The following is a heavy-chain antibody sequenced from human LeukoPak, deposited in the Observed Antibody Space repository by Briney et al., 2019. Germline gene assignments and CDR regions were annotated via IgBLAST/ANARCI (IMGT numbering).Heavy chain of an antibody. V-gene: IGHV4-59*01. CDR3: ARSTGTTMFIDY. CDR1: GGSISPYY. CDR2: IYYSGNT. J-gene: IGHJ4*02. Sequence: PSETLSLTCTVSGGSISPYYWSWIRQPPGKGLEWLGYIYYSGNTDYNPSLKSRVAISVDTYKNQFSLKLSSVTAADTAVYYCARSTGTTMFIDYWGQGTLVTVSS. D-gene: IGHD3-10*02.